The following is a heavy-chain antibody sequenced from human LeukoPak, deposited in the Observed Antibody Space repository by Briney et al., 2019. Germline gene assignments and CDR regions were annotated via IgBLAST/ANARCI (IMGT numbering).Heavy chain of an antibody. CDR1: GFTFSNAW. CDR3: TTSTYSGTTTD. CDR2: IKSKTDGGTT. J-gene: IGHJ4*02. D-gene: IGHD4-17*01. Sequence: PGGSLRLSCAASGFTFSNAWMSWVRQAPGKGLEWVGRIKSKTDGGTTDYAAPVKGRFTISRDDSENTLYLQMNSLKTEDTAVYYCTTSTYSGTTTDWGQGTLVTVSS. V-gene: IGHV3-15*01.